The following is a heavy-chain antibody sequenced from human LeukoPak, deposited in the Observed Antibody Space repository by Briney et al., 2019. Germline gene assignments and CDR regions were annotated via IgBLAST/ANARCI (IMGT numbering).Heavy chain of an antibody. V-gene: IGHV1-8*02. D-gene: IGHD1-14*01. CDR1: GGTFSSYA. J-gene: IGHJ5*02. CDR3: ARCPSKHQPHNRRNWFDP. CDR2: MNPNSGNT. Sequence: GSSVKVSCKASGGTFSSYAINWVRQATGQGLEWMGWMNPNSGNTGYAQKFQGRVTMTRNTSISTAYMELSSLRSEDTAVYYCARCPSKHQPHNRRNWFDPWGQGTLVTVSS.